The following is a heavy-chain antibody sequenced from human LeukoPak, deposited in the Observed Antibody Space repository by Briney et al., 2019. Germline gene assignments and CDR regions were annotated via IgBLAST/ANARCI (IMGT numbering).Heavy chain of an antibody. D-gene: IGHD2-2*01. Sequence: QPGGSLRLSCAASGLTLSSYAMSWVRQAPGKGLEWVSGISGSGGNTYYADSVKGRFTISRDNSKNTLYLQTNSLRAEDTAVYYCAKDPRFSYCSTSTCAYAFDIWGQGTMVTVSS. J-gene: IGHJ3*02. CDR2: ISGSGGNT. CDR3: AKDPRFSYCSTSTCAYAFDI. CDR1: GLTLSSYA. V-gene: IGHV3-23*01.